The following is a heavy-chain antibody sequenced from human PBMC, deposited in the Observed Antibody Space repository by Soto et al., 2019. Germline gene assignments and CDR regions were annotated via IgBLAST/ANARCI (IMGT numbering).Heavy chain of an antibody. D-gene: IGHD5-18*01. CDR2: IYYSGIS. V-gene: IGHV4-31*03. CDR3: ARNGYTYGMDV. CDR1: GGSTSSGGFY. Sequence: SETLSLTCTVSGGSTSSGGFYWSWIRQHPGKGLEWIGYIYYSGISYYNPSLKSRVSISLDASRNQFSMTLNSVTAADTAVYYCARNGYTYGMDVWGQGATVTVSS. J-gene: IGHJ6*02.